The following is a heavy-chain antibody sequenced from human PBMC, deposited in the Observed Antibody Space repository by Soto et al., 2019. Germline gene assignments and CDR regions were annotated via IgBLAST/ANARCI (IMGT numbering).Heavy chain of an antibody. CDR2: ISSGSNTI. CDR1: GFTFSTYY. Sequence: EVHLVESGGGLVQPGGSLRLSCAASGFTFSTYYMNWVRQAPGKGLEWVSYISSGSNTIYYADSVKGRFTISRDNAKNSLFLQMTSLRDEDTAMYYCARDSHLGYGMDVWGQGTTVTVSS. CDR3: ARDSHLGYGMDV. D-gene: IGHD3-16*01. J-gene: IGHJ6*02. V-gene: IGHV3-48*02.